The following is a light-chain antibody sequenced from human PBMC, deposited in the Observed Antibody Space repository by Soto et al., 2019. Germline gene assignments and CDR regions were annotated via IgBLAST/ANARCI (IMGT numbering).Light chain of an antibody. CDR2: SAS. V-gene: IGKV1-39*01. Sequence: DMEMTQSPSSLSASVGDRVTITCRASQSISNYLNWYQHKPGKVPKLLIYSASSLQSGVPTRFSGSGSEQDFTLTINSLQPEDFATYYCQQSYGTPLTFGGGTKIEIK. CDR3: QQSYGTPLT. CDR1: QSISNY. J-gene: IGKJ4*01.